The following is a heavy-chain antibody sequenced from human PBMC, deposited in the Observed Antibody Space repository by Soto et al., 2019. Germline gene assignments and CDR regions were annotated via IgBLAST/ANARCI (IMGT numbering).Heavy chain of an antibody. D-gene: IGHD4-17*01. CDR2: IKEDGSDK. Sequence: EVYLVESGGGLVQPGGSLRLSCEASGFMFRNYWMNWVRQAPGKGLQWVANIKEDGSDKSYVDSVKGRFTISRDNAKNSLYLQMNSLRVEDTSVYYGGRVSGYGDVVDPWGQGTLVIVSS. CDR1: GFMFRNYW. V-gene: IGHV3-7*03. J-gene: IGHJ5*02. CDR3: GRVSGYGDVVDP.